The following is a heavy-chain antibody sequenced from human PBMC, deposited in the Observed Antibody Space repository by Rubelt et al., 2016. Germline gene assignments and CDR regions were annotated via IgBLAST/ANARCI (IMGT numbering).Heavy chain of an antibody. V-gene: IGHV4-39*02. CDR2: IYYSGNT. CDR1: GVSITNVNYY. J-gene: IGHJ5*02. CDR3: AREMFDP. Sequence: QVQLQESGPGLVKPSETLSLTCTVSGVSITNVNYYWGWIRQSPGKGLEYIGSIYYSGNTYDNPSLKSRVTISLDTSKNQFSLKVRSVTAADTAVYYCAREMFDPWGQGTLVTVSS.